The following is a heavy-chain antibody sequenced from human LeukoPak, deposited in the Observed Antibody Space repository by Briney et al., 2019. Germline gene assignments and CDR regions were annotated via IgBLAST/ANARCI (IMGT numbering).Heavy chain of an antibody. V-gene: IGHV3-30*02. CDR2: IRYDGSNK. Sequence: PGGSLRLSCAASGFTFSSYGMHWVRQAPGKGLEWVAFIRYDGSNKYYAGSVKGRFTISRDNSKNTLYLQMNSLRAEDTAVYYCAKIAGPNYYYYYYMDVWGKGTTVTVSS. CDR3: AKIAGPNYYYYYYMDV. CDR1: GFTFSSYG. J-gene: IGHJ6*03.